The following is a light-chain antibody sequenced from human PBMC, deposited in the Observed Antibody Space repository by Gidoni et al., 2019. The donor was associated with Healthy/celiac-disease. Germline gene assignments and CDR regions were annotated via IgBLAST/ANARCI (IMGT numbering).Light chain of an antibody. V-gene: IGKV1-39*01. CDR3: QQSYSTPPT. J-gene: IGKJ4*01. CDR2: AAS. Sequence: QMTQSPSSLSASVGDRVTITCRASQSISSYLNWYQQKPGKAPKLLIYAASSLQSGVPSRFSGSGSGTDFTLTISSLQPEDFATYYCQQSYSTPPTFGGGTKVEIK. CDR1: QSISSY.